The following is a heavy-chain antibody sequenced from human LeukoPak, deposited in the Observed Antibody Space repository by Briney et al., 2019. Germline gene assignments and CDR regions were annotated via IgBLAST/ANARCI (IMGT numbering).Heavy chain of an antibody. V-gene: IGHV4-34*01. CDR1: GGSFSGYY. D-gene: IGHD2-2*01. J-gene: IGHJ4*02. CDR3: ARGERIVVVPAYFDY. CDR2: INHSGST. Sequence: PSETLSLTCAVYGGSFSGYYWSWIRQPPGKGLEWIGEINHSGSTNYNPSLKSRVTISVDTSKNQFSLKLSSVTAADTAVYYCARGERIVVVPAYFDYWGQGTLVTVSS.